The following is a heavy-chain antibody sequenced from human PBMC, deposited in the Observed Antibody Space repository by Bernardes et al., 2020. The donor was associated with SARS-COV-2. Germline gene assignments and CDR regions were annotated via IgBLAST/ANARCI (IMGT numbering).Heavy chain of an antibody. Sequence: ETLSLTCAVSGYSISSGYYWGWIRQPPGKGLEWIGSIYHSGSTYYNPSLKSRVTISVDTSKNQFSLKLSSVTAADTAVYYCARVAGWDIVVVVAAHGVYYFDYWGQGTLVTVSS. CDR3: ARVAGWDIVVVVAAHGVYYFDY. CDR2: IYHSGST. D-gene: IGHD2-15*01. V-gene: IGHV4-38-2*01. J-gene: IGHJ4*02. CDR1: GYSISSGYY.